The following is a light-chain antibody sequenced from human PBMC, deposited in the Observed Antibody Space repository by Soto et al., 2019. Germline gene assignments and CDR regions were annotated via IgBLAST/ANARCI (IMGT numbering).Light chain of an antibody. J-gene: IGKJ1*01. CDR1: QNISNY. CDR3: QHSSSTPPP. CDR2: AAS. Sequence: DIAVTQYPSFLSASVVDRVTITCRASQNISNYVNWYQEKPGTAPKVLIYAASTLQSGVPSRFSGSGSATDFTLTIITLQPGDFVTYFCQHSSSTPPPFGQRGMVDIK. V-gene: IGKV1-39*01.